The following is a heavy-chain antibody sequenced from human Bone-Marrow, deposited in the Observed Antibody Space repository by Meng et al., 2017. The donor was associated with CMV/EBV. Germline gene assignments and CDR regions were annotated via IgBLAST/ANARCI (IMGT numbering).Heavy chain of an antibody. V-gene: IGHV4-39*07. CDR3: ASHRYGDYVDDY. Sequence: ESLKISCTVSGGSISGRNYYWGWIRQPPGKGLEWIGSIYYSGSTYYNPSLKSRVTISVDTSKNQFSLKLSSVTAADTAVYYCASHRYGDYVDDYWGQGTRVTGSS. J-gene: IGHJ4*02. D-gene: IGHD4-17*01. CDR2: IYYSGST. CDR1: GGSISGRNYY.